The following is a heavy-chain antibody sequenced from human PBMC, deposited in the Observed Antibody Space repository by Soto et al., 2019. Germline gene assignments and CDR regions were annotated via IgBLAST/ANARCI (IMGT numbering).Heavy chain of an antibody. D-gene: IGHD3-10*01. CDR1: GYTFTSYC. V-gene: IGHV1-18*01. Sequence: ASVKVSCKASGYTFTSYCISWVRQAPGQGLEWMGWISAYNGNTNYAQKLQGRVTMTTDTSTSTAYMELRSLRSDDTAVYYCARDDKYYYGSGSYLSYYYYYGMDVWGQGTTVTV. CDR3: ARDDKYYYGSGSYLSYYYYYGMDV. CDR2: ISAYNGNT. J-gene: IGHJ6*02.